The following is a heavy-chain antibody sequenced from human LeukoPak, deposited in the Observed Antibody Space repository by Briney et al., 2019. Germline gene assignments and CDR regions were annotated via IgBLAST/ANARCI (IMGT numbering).Heavy chain of an antibody. CDR1: GYTFTSYA. CDR2: INPNSGGT. V-gene: IGHV1-2*02. CDR3: ARDLFGVVNYFDY. D-gene: IGHD3-3*01. J-gene: IGHJ4*02. Sequence: ASVKVSCKASGYTFTSYAMNWVRQAPGQGLEWMGWINPNSGGTNYAQKFQGRVTMTRDTSISTAYMELSRLRSDDTAVYYCARDLFGVVNYFDYWGQGTLVTVSS.